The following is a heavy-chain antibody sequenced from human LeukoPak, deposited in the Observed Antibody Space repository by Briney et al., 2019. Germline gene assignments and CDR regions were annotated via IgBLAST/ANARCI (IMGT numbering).Heavy chain of an antibody. CDR1: GGSISSGSYS. J-gene: IGHJ4*02. Sequence: PSQTLSLTCAVSGGSISSGSYSWSWIRQPPGKGLEWIGYIYHSGSTYYNPSLKSRVTISVDRSKNQFSLKLSSVTAADTAVCYCARVGASSRGERRVAAAGSFDYWGQGTLVTVSS. V-gene: IGHV4-30-2*01. CDR2: IYHSGST. CDR3: ARVGASSRGERRVAAAGSFDY. D-gene: IGHD6-13*01.